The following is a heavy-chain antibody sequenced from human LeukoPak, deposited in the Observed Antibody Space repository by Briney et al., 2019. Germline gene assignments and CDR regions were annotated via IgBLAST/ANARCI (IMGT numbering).Heavy chain of an antibody. D-gene: IGHD5-18*01. Sequence: ASVKVSCKASGYTFTGYYMHWVRQAPGRGLEWMGWINPNSGGTNYAQKFQGRVTMTRDTSISTAYMELSRLRSDDTAVYYCARAPTPRKDTAMGGNWFDPWGQGTLVTVSS. J-gene: IGHJ5*02. V-gene: IGHV1-2*02. CDR1: GYTFTGYY. CDR3: ARAPTPRKDTAMGGNWFDP. CDR2: INPNSGGT.